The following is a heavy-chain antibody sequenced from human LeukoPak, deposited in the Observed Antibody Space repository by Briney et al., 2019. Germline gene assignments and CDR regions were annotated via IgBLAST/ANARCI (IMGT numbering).Heavy chain of an antibody. J-gene: IGHJ3*02. V-gene: IGHV3-30*18. CDR2: ISYDGSNK. CDR3: AKHRQQLILDAFDI. Sequence: GGSLRLSCAASGFTFSSYGMHWVRQAPGKGLEWVAVISYDGSNKYYADSVKGRFTISRDNSKNTLYLQMYSLRGEDTAVYYCAKHRQQLILDAFDIWGQGARVTVSS. D-gene: IGHD2-15*01. CDR1: GFTFSSYG.